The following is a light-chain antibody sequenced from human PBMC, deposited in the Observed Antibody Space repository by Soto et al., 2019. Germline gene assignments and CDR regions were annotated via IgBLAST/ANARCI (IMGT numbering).Light chain of an antibody. J-gene: IGKJ5*01. CDR3: QQYNTWPLIT. V-gene: IGKV3-15*01. CDR2: GAS. CDR1: QTVSRH. Sequence: EIVMTQSPGTLSVSPGERATLSCRASQTVSRHLAWYQQQPGQAPRLLIFGASTTATGIPDRFSGSGSGTDFTLTISSLQSEDFAVYYCQQYNTWPLITFGPGTRLDIK.